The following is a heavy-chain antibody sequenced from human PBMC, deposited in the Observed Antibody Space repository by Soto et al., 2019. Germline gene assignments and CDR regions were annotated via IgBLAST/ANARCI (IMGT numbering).Heavy chain of an antibody. J-gene: IGHJ6*02. Sequence: QVQLQESGPGLVKPSGTLSLTCAVSGGSISSSNWWSWVRQPPGKGLEWIGKIYHSGSTNYNPSRKSRVTISVDKSKNQFSLKLSSVTAADTAVYYCARDSPRGIAVAGGDYYYYGMDVWGQGTTVTVSS. D-gene: IGHD6-19*01. CDR1: GGSISSSNW. CDR2: IYHSGST. CDR3: ARDSPRGIAVAGGDYYYYGMDV. V-gene: IGHV4-4*02.